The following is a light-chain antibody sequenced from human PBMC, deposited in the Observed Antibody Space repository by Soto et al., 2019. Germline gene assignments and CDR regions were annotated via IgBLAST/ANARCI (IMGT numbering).Light chain of an antibody. J-gene: IGLJ1*01. CDR3: QSYDSSLSGYV. CDR2: SND. Sequence: QSVLTQPPSASGTPGQRVTISCSGSGSNIGSHTVSWYQQLPGTAPNLLIYSNDQRPSGVPDRFSGSKSGTSASLAISGLQSEDEADYYCQSYDSSLSGYVFGTGTKLTVL. V-gene: IGLV1-44*01. CDR1: GSNIGSHT.